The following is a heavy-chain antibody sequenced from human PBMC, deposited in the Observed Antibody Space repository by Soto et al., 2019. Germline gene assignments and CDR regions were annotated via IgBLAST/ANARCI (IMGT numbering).Heavy chain of an antibody. D-gene: IGHD3-10*01. V-gene: IGHV4-59*08. J-gene: IGHJ4*02. CDR1: GGSISSYY. CDR3: ASSLWFGELLRY. Sequence: NPSETLSLTCTVSGGSISSYYWSWIRQPPGKGLEWIGYIYYSGSTNYNPSLKSRVTISVDTSKNQFSLKLSSVTAADTAVYYCASSLWFGELLRYWGQGTLVTVSS. CDR2: IYYSGST.